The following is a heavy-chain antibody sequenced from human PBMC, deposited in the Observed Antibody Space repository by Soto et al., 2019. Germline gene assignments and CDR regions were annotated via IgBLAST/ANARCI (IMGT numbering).Heavy chain of an antibody. J-gene: IGHJ4*02. CDR1: GFTFSSYN. CDR2: ISTWSSYS. V-gene: IGHV3-21*02. D-gene: IGHD4-17*01. CDR3: ARASHDYGALDY. Sequence: EVQLVESGGGLVKPGGSLRLSCTASGFTFSSYNMNWVGQAPGKGLEWVSYISTWSSYSFYADSVKGRFTISRDNSENSLYLQLDSLRDEDTAVYYCARASHDYGALDYWGQGALVTVSS.